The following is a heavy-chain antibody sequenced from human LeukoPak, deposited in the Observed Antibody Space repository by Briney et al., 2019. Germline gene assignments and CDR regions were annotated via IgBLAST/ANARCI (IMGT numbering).Heavy chain of an antibody. V-gene: IGHV3-74*01. CDR1: GNYW. Sequence: GGSLRLSCAASGNYWMHWVCQAPGKGLVWVSHINSDGSWTSYADSVKGRFTISKDNAKNTVYLQMNNLRAEDTAVYYCVSFYETYWGRGTLVTVSS. D-gene: IGHD2-2*01. CDR3: VSFYETY. CDR2: INSDGSWT. J-gene: IGHJ4*02.